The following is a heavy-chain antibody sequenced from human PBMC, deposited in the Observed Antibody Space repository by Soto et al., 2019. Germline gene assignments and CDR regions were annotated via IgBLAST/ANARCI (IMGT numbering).Heavy chain of an antibody. CDR2: IYYSGST. V-gene: IGHV4-39*01. Sequence: QLQLQESGPGLVKPSETLSLTCTVSGGSISSSSYYWGWIRQPPGKGLEWIGSIYYSGSTYYNPSLKSRVTMSVDTSKNPFSLKLSSVTGADTAVYYCARPGGVVAASGRPPSDWFDPWGQGTLVTVSS. CDR3: ARPGGVVAASGRPPSDWFDP. CDR1: GGSISSSSYY. D-gene: IGHD2-15*01. J-gene: IGHJ5*02.